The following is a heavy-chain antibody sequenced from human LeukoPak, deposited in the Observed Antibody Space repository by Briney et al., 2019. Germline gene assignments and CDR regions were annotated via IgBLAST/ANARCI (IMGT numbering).Heavy chain of an antibody. CDR3: ARIRGFGADYYYYYMDV. CDR1: GGSISSRNW. CDR2: IHYSGST. Sequence: SETLSLTCDVSGGSISSRNWWSWVRQPPGKGLEWIGEIHYSGSTNYNPSLKSRVTISVDKSKNQFYLKLSSVTAADTAVYYFARIRGFGADYYYYYMDVWGNGTTVTVSS. J-gene: IGHJ6*03. V-gene: IGHV4-4*02. D-gene: IGHD3-10*01.